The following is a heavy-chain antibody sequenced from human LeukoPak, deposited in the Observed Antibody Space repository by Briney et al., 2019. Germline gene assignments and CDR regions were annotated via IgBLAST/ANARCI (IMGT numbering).Heavy chain of an antibody. V-gene: IGHV4-59*08. Sequence: SETLSLTCTVSGGSISSYYWSWIRQPPGKGLEWIGYIYYSGSTNYNPSLKSRVTISVDTSRNQFSLKLSSVTAADTAVYYCARRCGYSSSWYDYWGQGTLVTVSS. D-gene: IGHD6-13*01. J-gene: IGHJ4*02. CDR3: ARRCGYSSSWYDY. CDR1: GGSISSYY. CDR2: IYYSGST.